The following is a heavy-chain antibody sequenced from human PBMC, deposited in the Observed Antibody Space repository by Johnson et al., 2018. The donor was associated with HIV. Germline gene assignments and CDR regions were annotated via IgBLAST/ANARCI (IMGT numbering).Heavy chain of an antibody. CDR3: ARDQEQLVPRDAFDI. J-gene: IGHJ3*02. D-gene: IGHD6-6*01. CDR1: GFTFSSYW. Sequence: VQLVESGGGLVQPGGSLRLSCSASGFTFSSYWMAWVRQAPGKGLEWVANIKQDGSEKHYADSVKGRFTISRDNSKNMLYLQMKSLRAEDTAVYYCARDQEQLVPRDAFDIWGQGTMVTVSS. CDR2: IKQDGSEK. V-gene: IGHV3-7*01.